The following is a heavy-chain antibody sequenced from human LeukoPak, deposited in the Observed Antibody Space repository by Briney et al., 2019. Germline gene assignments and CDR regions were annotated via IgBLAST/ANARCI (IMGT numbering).Heavy chain of an antibody. CDR2: IWYDGSNK. CDR1: GFTFSSYG. V-gene: IGHV3-33*01. CDR3: ARGLRKSDSSSWFHYYYYYGMDV. Sequence: GGSLRLSCAASGFTFSSYGMHWVRQAPGKGLEWVAVIWYDGSNKYYADSVKGRFTISRDNSKNTLYLQMNSLRAEDTAVYYCARGLRKSDSSSWFHYYYYYGMDVWGQGTTVTVSS. D-gene: IGHD6-13*01. J-gene: IGHJ6*02.